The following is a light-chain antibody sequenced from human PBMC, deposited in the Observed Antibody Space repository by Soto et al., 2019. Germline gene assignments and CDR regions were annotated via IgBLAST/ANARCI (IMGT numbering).Light chain of an antibody. CDR3: QQLNIFPPLFT. V-gene: IGKV1-8*01. Sequence: AIRMTQSPSSLSASIGDTVTITCRASQDIGSVLAWYQQRPGKAPELLIYGASTLRTGVASRFSGSGSGTEFTLTISSLQPEDFATYFCQQLNIFPPLFTFGPGTKVDI. J-gene: IGKJ3*01. CDR2: GAS. CDR1: QDIGSV.